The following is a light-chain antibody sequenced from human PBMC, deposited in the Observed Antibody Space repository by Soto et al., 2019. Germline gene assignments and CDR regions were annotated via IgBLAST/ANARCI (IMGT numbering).Light chain of an antibody. J-gene: IGKJ4*01. CDR2: GAS. Sequence: EIVLTQSPGTLSLSPGERATLSCRASQSVSSSYLVWYQQKPGQAPRLLIYGASSRATGIPDRFSGTGSGTDLTLTISTLEPEDFAVYYCQQYGSSPTLTFGGGTKVEIK. CDR3: QQYGSSPTLT. CDR1: QSVSSSY. V-gene: IGKV3-20*01.